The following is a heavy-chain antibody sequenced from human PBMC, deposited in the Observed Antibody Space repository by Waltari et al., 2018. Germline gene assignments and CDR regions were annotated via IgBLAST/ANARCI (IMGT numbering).Heavy chain of an antibody. J-gene: IGHJ1*01. CDR2: FDPAQLET. Sequence: QVQVVQSGAEVKNPGASVKVSCKVPGYTLYELSMHRVRQAPGKGLEWMGGFDPAQLETGYSRNFQGRVTITEDATTDTAYMQLTSLGPDDTAVYYCVTGRTMRSVGGILVIEHGLRAGYFQFWGQGTLVVVSS. CDR3: VTGRTMRSVGGILVIEHGLRAGYFQF. D-gene: IGHD3-16*02. V-gene: IGHV1-24*01. CDR1: GYTLYELS.